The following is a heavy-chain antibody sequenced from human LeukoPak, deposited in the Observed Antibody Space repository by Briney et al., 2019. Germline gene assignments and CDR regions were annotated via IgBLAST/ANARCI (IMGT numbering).Heavy chain of an antibody. CDR2: IYYSGST. Sequence: PSETLSLTCTVSGGSISSYYCSWIRQPPGKGLEWIGYIYYSGSTNYNPTLKSRVTISVDTSKNQFSLKLSSVTAADTAVYYCARDQGYGSGSHSYYYYGMDVWGKGTTVTVSS. CDR1: GGSISSYY. J-gene: IGHJ6*04. D-gene: IGHD3-10*01. CDR3: ARDQGYGSGSHSYYYYGMDV. V-gene: IGHV4-59*01.